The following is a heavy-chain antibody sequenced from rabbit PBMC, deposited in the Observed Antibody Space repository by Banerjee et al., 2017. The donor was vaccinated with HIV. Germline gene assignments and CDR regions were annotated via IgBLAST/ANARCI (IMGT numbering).Heavy chain of an antibody. J-gene: IGHJ4*01. CDR1: GFDLTTYHY. D-gene: IGHD4-1*01. V-gene: IGHV1S40*01. Sequence: KTSGFDLTTYHYMCWVRQAPGKGLEWIACIYAGSSGSTQYANWAKGRFTISKTSSTTVTLQMTSLTAADTATYFCARDLAGVIGWNFGLWGPGTLVTVS. CDR3: ARDLAGVIGWNFGL. CDR2: IYAGSSGST.